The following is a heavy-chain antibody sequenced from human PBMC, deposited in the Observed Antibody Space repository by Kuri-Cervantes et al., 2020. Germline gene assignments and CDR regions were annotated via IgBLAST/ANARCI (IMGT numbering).Heavy chain of an antibody. CDR2: IYYSGST. D-gene: IGHD6-19*01. CDR1: GGSISSYY. V-gene: IGHV4-59*01. CDR3: ASVAVAGKGPDY. Sequence: SETLSLTCTVSGGSISSYYWSWIRQPPGKGLEWIRYIYYSGSTNYNPSLKSRVTISVDTSKNQFSLKLSSVTAADTAVYYCASVAVAGKGPDYWGQGTLVTVSS. J-gene: IGHJ4*02.